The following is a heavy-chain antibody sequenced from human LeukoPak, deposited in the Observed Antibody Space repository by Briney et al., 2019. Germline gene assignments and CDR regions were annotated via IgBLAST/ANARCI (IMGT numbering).Heavy chain of an antibody. J-gene: IGHJ6*04. V-gene: IGHV1-69*13. D-gene: IGHD3-10*01. CDR2: IITIFGTA. CDR1: GGTFSSYA. CDR3: ARDLGSKVNV. Sequence: SVKVSCKASGGTFSSYAISWVRQAPGQGLGWMGGIITIFGTANYAQKFQGRVTITADESTSTAYMELSSLRSEDTAVYYCARDLGSKVNVWGKGTTVTVSS.